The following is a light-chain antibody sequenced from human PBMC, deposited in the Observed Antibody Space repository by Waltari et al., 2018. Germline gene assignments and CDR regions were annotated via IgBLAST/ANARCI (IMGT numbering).Light chain of an antibody. J-gene: IGLJ1*01. CDR1: SSNIGSNT. CDR2: SNN. Sequence: QSVLTQPPSASGTPGQRVTISCSGSSSNIGSNTVNWYQQLPGTAPELLIYSNNQRPSGVPRRFSGSKSGTSAALAISGVQSEDEADYYCAAWDDSLNGFYVFGTGTKVTVL. CDR3: AAWDDSLNGFYV. V-gene: IGLV1-44*01.